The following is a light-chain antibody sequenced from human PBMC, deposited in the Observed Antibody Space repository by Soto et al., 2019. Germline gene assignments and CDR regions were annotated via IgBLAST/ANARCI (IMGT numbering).Light chain of an antibody. V-gene: IGKV1-5*03. CDR2: KAS. CDR1: QTISSW. CDR3: QHYNSYSEA. Sequence: DIQMTQSPSTLSGSVVDGVTIACRACQTISSWLAWYRQKPGKAPKLLIYKASTLKSGVPSRFSGSGSGTEFTLTISSLQPDDFATYYCQHYNSYSEAFGQGTKV. J-gene: IGKJ1*01.